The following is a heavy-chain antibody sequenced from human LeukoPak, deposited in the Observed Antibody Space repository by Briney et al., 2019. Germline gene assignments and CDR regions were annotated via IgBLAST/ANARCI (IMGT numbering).Heavy chain of an antibody. V-gene: IGHV3-21*01. CDR2: ISSSSSSYI. J-gene: IGHJ4*02. Sequence: GGSLRLSYAASGFTFSSYSMKWVRQAPGKGLEWVSSISSSSSSYIYYADSVKGRFTISRDNAKNSLYLQMNRLRAEDTAVYYCARGHGFAYYYDSSGYYTFDYWGQGTLVTVSS. CDR3: ARGHGFAYYYDSSGYYTFDY. D-gene: IGHD3-22*01. CDR1: GFTFSSYS.